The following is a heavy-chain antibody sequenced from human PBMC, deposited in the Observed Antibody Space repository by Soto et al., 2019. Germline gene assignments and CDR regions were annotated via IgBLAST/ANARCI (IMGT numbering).Heavy chain of an antibody. V-gene: IGHV4-61*01. Sequence: SETLSLTCTVSGGSVSSGSYYWRWIRQPPGKGLEWIGYIYYSGSTNYNPSLKSRITISVDTSKNQFSLKLSSVTAADTAVYYCAREADCTNGVCYQYGMDVWGQGTTVTVSS. CDR1: GGSVSSGSYY. J-gene: IGHJ6*02. CDR3: AREADCTNGVCYQYGMDV. D-gene: IGHD2-8*01. CDR2: IYYSGST.